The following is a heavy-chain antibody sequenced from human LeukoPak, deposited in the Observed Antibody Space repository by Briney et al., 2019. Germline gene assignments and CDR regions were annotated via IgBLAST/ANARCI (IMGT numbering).Heavy chain of an antibody. CDR3: ATAHIWFGEYYFDY. CDR1: GFTVSSNY. CDR2: IYSGGST. D-gene: IGHD3-10*01. J-gene: IGHJ4*02. V-gene: IGHV3-53*01. Sequence: GGSLRLSCAASGFTVSSNYMSWVRQAPGKGLEWVSVIYSGGSTYYADSVKGRFTISRDNSKNTLYLQMNSLRAEDTAVYYCATAHIWFGEYYFDYWGQGTLVTVSS.